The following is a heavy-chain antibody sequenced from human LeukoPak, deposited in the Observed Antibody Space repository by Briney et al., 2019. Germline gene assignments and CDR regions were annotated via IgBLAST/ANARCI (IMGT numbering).Heavy chain of an antibody. CDR3: ARGSSSWYYLDY. CDR2: ISWNSGSI. V-gene: IGHV3-9*01. J-gene: IGHJ4*02. Sequence: PGGSLRLSCAASGFTFDDYAMHWVRQAPGKGLEWVSGISWNSGSIGYADSVKGRFTISRDNAKNSLYLQMNSLRAEDTAVYYCARGSSSWYYLDYWGQGTLVTVSS. D-gene: IGHD6-13*01. CDR1: GFTFDDYA.